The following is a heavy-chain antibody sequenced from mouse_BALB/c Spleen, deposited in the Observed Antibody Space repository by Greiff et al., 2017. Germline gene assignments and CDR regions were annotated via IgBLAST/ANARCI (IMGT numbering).Heavy chain of an antibody. CDR3: ARCVYDSSTFDV. Sequence: EVQLQQSGAELVKPGASVKLSCTASGFNIKDTYMHWVKQRPEQGLEWIGRIDPANGNTKYDPKFQGKATITADTSANTAYLQLSSLTSEDTAVYYGARCVYDSSTFDVWGAGTTVTVSA. V-gene: IGHV14-3*02. J-gene: IGHJ1*01. D-gene: IGHD1-1*01. CDR2: IDPANGNT. CDR1: GFNIKDTY.